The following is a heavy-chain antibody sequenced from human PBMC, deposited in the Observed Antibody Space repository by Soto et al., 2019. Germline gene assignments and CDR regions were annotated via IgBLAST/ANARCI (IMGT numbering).Heavy chain of an antibody. D-gene: IGHD4-17*01. J-gene: IGHJ3*02. CDR2: IIPIFGTA. CDR1: GGTFSSYA. Sequence: GASVKVSCKASGGTFSSYAISWVRQAPGQGLEWMGGIIPIFGTASYAQKFQGRVTITADESTSTAYMELSSLRSEDTAVYYCAGSNIRMTTVTHDAFDIWGQGTMVTVSS. CDR3: AGSNIRMTTVTHDAFDI. V-gene: IGHV1-69*13.